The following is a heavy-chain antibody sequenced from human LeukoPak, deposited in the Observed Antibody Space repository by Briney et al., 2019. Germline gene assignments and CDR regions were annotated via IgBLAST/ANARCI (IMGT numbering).Heavy chain of an antibody. D-gene: IGHD1-14*01. CDR2: ISSSSSYI. CDR3: ARDAEPPDPYYYYMDV. CDR1: GFTFSSYS. Sequence: NPGGSLRLSCAASGFTFSSYSMNWVRQAPGKGLEWVSSISSSSSYIYYADSVKGRFTISRDNAKNSLYLQMNSLRAEDTAVYYCARDAEPPDPYYYYMDVWGKGTTVTVSS. V-gene: IGHV3-21*01. J-gene: IGHJ6*03.